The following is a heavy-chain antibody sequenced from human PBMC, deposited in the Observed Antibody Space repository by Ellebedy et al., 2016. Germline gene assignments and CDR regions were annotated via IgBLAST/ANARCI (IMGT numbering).Heavy chain of an antibody. J-gene: IGHJ4*02. CDR2: IFGNGDE. CDR1: GFSPHTGAVV. Sequence: SGPTLVKPRQTLTLTCTFSGFSPHTGAVVVAWVRQPPGKALEWLLFIFGNGDERYRPSLRSRLSISKDTSKNQVVLTMTNTDPVDTATYFCADKSIKREVDYWGQGILVTVSS. D-gene: IGHD5-12*01. CDR3: ADKSIKREVDY. V-gene: IGHV2-5*01.